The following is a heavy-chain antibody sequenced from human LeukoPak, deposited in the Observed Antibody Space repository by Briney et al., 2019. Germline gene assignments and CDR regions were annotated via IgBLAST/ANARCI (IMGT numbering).Heavy chain of an antibody. Sequence: GGSLRLSCGASGFTFSSYSMNWVRQAPGKGLEWVAVISYDGSYKQCADSVKGRFTISRDNSEKTLSLQMNSLRAEDTAVYYCAKYSSSSNYYYGMDVWGQGTTVTVSS. CDR2: ISYDGSYK. CDR1: GFTFSSYS. D-gene: IGHD6-13*01. V-gene: IGHV3-30*18. J-gene: IGHJ6*02. CDR3: AKYSSSSNYYYGMDV.